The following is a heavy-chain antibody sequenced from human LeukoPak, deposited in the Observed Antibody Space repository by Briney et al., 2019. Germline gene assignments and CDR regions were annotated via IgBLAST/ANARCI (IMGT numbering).Heavy chain of an antibody. CDR2: ISISSSTI. Sequence: GGSLGLSCAASGFTFSSYSMNWVRQAPGKGLEWVSFISISSSTIYYADSVKGRFTISRDNAKNSLYLQMNSLRAEDTAVYYCARDWYSSVLDVFDMWGQGTMVTVSA. CDR1: GFTFSSYS. D-gene: IGHD6-19*01. V-gene: IGHV3-48*01. J-gene: IGHJ3*02. CDR3: ARDWYSSVLDVFDM.